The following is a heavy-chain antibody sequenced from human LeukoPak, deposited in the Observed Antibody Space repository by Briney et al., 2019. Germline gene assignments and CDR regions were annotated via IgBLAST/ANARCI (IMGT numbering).Heavy chain of an antibody. J-gene: IGHJ5*02. CDR3: ARRTGTTKFDP. CDR2: INHSGST. Sequence: SETLSLTCTVSGGSISISNYYWGWIRQRQPPGKGLEWIGEINHSGSTNYNPSLKSRVTISVDTSKNQSSLKLSSVTAADTAVYYCARRTGTTKFDPWGQGTLVTVSS. D-gene: IGHD1-7*01. CDR1: GGSISISNYY. V-gene: IGHV4-39*07.